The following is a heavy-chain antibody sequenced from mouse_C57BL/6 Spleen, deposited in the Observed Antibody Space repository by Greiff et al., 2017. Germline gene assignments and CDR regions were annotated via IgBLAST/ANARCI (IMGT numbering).Heavy chain of an antibody. D-gene: IGHD1-1*01. Sequence: QVHVKQPGAELVKPGASVKLSCKASGYTFTSYWMHWVKQRPGQGLEWIGMIHPNSGSTNYNEKFKSKATLTVDKSSSTAYMQLSSLTSEDSAVYYCARLDYYGSRDYWYFDVWGTGTTVTVSS. J-gene: IGHJ1*03. CDR2: IHPNSGST. CDR3: ARLDYYGSRDYWYFDV. CDR1: GYTFTSYW. V-gene: IGHV1-64*01.